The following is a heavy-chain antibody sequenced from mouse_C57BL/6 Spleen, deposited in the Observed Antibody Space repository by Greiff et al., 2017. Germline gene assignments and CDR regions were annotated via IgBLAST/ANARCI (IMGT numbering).Heavy chain of an antibody. V-gene: IGHV14-4*01. J-gene: IGHJ3*01. CDR1: GFNIKDDY. D-gene: IGHD2-12*01. CDR2: IDPENGDT. Sequence: EVQLQQSGAELVRPGASVKLSCTASGFNIKDDYMHWVKQRPEQGLEWIGWIDPENGDTEYASKFQGKATITADTSSNTAYLQLSSLTSEDTAVYYCTTGGIYDLAYWGQGTLVTVSA. CDR3: TTGGIYDLAY.